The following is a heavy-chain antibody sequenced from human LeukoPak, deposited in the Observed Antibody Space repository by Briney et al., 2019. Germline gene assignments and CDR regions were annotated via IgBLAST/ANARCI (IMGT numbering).Heavy chain of an antibody. V-gene: IGHV5-10-1*01. D-gene: IGHD3-10*01. CDR3: ARRGGYYGSGSYYYYYGMDV. CDR1: AYSSTSYC. J-gene: IGHJ6*02. CDR2: IDPSDSDT. Sequence: GESLTISCKGSAYSSTSYCISCVRQMPRKGREWMGWIDPSDSDTNYSPSSPGRVTTSADKSIRTAYLQWSSQKASDTAMYYCARRGGYYGSGSYYYYYGMDVWGQGTTVTVSS.